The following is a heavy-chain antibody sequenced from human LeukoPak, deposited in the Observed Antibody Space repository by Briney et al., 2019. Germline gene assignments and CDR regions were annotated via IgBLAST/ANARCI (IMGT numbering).Heavy chain of an antibody. Sequence: SETLSLTCTVSGGSISSYYWGWIRQPPGKGLEWIGSIYYSGSTYYNPSLKSRVTISVDTSKNQFSLKLTSVTAADTAVYYCASLGYFYYYMDVWGKGTTVAVSS. V-gene: IGHV4-39*07. CDR3: ASLGYFYYYMDV. CDR1: GGSISSYY. D-gene: IGHD7-27*01. CDR2: IYYSGST. J-gene: IGHJ6*03.